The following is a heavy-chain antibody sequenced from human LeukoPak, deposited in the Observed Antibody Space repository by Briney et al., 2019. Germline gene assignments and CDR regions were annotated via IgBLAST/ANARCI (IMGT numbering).Heavy chain of an antibody. Sequence: SVKVSCKASGGTFSSYAISWVRQAPGQGLEWMGGIIPIFGTANYAQKFQGRVTITADESTSTAYMELSSLRSEDTAVYYCARVGWRGPTFFDYWGQGTLVTVSS. V-gene: IGHV1-69*13. CDR3: ARVGWRGPTFFDY. CDR1: GGTFSSYA. D-gene: IGHD3-10*01. J-gene: IGHJ4*02. CDR2: IIPIFGTA.